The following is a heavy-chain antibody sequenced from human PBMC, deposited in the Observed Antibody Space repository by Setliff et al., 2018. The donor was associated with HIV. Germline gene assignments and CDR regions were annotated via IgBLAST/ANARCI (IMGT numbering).Heavy chain of an antibody. Sequence: SVKVSCKASGGTFSSYGISWVRQAPGQGLEWMGGIIPIFGTTNYAQKFQGKVTMTRDTSTSTAYMQLSSLRSEDTAVYFCARVPYRSAWFSGGHDAFDIWGQGTMVTVSS. D-gene: IGHD6-19*01. V-gene: IGHV1-69*05. CDR2: IIPIFGTT. CDR1: GGTFSSYG. J-gene: IGHJ3*02. CDR3: ARVPYRSAWFSGGHDAFDI.